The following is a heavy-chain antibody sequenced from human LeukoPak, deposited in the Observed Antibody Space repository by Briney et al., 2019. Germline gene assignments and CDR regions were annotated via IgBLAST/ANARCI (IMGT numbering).Heavy chain of an antibody. CDR3: ARDTVVRGVNYGMDV. CDR1: GFTFSRFA. D-gene: IGHD3-10*01. J-gene: IGHJ6*02. CDR2: ISGSGGST. V-gene: IGHV3-23*01. Sequence: GGSLRLSCAASGFTFSRFATHWVRQAPGKGLEWVSGISGSGGSTYYAASVKGRSTISRDNSKNTLYLQMNSLRAEDTAVYYCARDTVVRGVNYGMDVWGQGTTVTVSS.